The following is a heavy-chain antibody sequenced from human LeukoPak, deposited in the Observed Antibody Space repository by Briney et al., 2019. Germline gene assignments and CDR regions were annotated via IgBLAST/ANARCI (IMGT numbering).Heavy chain of an antibody. J-gene: IGHJ6*03. CDR1: GFTFSSYG. D-gene: IGHD2-8*01. CDR2: IRYDGSNK. Sequence: GGSLRLSCAASGFTFSSYGMHWVRQAPGKGLEWVAFIRYDGSNKYYADSVKGRFTISRDNSKNTLHLQMNSLRAEDTAVYYCAKGMGNYYYYYMDVWGKGTTVTVSS. CDR3: AKGMGNYYYYYMDV. V-gene: IGHV3-30*02.